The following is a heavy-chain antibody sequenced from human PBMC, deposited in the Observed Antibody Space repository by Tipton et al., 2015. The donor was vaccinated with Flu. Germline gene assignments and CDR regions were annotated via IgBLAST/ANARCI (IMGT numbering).Heavy chain of an antibody. CDR1: GFTFSSFW. V-gene: IGHV3-15*01. CDR3: TAGVGLTDHDY. J-gene: IGHJ4*02. D-gene: IGHD3-3*01. Sequence: SLRLSCAASGFTFSSFWMTWVRQAPGKGLEWVGRIKSKTDGGTRDFPAPVKGRFAISRDDSKNTVYLQMDSLKTEDTAVYYCTAGVGLTDHDYWGQGTLVTVSS. CDR2: IKSKTDGGTR.